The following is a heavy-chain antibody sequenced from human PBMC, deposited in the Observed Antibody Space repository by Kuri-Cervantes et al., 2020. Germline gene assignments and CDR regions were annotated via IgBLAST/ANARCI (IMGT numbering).Heavy chain of an antibody. Sequence: GSLRLSCAVYGGSFSGYYWSWIRQPPGKGLEWIGEINHSGSTNYNPSLKSRVTISVDKSKNQFSLKLSSVTAADTAVYYCARDGRSTLTGRGAFNIWGQGTMVTVSS. CDR1: GGSFSGYY. CDR3: ARDGRSTLTGRGAFNI. J-gene: IGHJ3*02. D-gene: IGHD4-17*01. V-gene: IGHV4-34*01. CDR2: INHSGST.